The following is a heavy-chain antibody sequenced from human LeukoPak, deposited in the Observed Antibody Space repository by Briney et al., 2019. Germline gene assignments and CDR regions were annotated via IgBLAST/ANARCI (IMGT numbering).Heavy chain of an antibody. J-gene: IGHJ4*02. D-gene: IGHD6-19*01. V-gene: IGHV4-59*01. CDR1: GGSISSYY. CDR2: IYYSGST. Sequence: SETLSLTCTVSGGSISSYYWSWIRQPPGKGLEWIGYIYYSGSTNYNPSLKSRVTISVDTSKNQFSLKLSSVTAADTAVYYCARGKPIAEANLPDYWGQGTLVTVSS. CDR3: ARGKPIAEANLPDY.